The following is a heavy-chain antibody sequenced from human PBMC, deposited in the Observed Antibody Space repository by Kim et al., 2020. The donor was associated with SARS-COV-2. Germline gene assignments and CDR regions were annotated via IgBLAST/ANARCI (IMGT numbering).Heavy chain of an antibody. CDR3: ARLTVTDGHYYYGMDV. J-gene: IGHJ6*02. Sequence: GESLKISCKGSGYSFTSYWISWVRQMPGKGLEWMGRIDPSDSYTNYSPSFQGHVTISADKSISTAYLQWSSLKASDTAMYYCARLTVTDGHYYYGMDVWGQGTTVTVSS. CDR2: IDPSDSYT. V-gene: IGHV5-10-1*01. D-gene: IGHD4-17*01. CDR1: GYSFTSYW.